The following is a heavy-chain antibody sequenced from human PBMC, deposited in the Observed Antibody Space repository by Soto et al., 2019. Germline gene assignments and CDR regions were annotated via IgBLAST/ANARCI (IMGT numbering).Heavy chain of an antibody. J-gene: IGHJ4*02. D-gene: IGHD3-22*01. CDR1: GYTLTELS. CDR2: FDPEDGET. Sequence: ASVKVSCKVSGYTLTELSMHWVRQAPGKGLEWMGGFDPEDGETIYAQKFQGRVTTTEDTSTDTAYMELSSLRSEDTAVYYCATATSAYYDSSGYSGYYFDYWGQGTLVTVSS. V-gene: IGHV1-24*01. CDR3: ATATSAYYDSSGYSGYYFDY.